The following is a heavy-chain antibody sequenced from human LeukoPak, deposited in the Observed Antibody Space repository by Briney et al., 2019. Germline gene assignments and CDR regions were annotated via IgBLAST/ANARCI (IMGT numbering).Heavy chain of an antibody. D-gene: IGHD2-21*02. CDR3: ARGGDGGCDASNYFDY. J-gene: IGHJ4*02. V-gene: IGHV5-51*01. Sequence: GESLTIPCQCSGDSFTSYWIGWVRQLPGKGLEWMGIIYPGESDTRYSPSFQGQVTISADKSISTAYRQSSSLQASGTAMYYCARGGDGGCDASNYFDYWGQGTLVTVSS. CDR1: GDSFTSYW. CDR2: IYPGESDT.